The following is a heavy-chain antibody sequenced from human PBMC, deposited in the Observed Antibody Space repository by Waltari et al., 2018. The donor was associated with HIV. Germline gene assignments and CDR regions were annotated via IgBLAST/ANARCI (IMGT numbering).Heavy chain of an antibody. CDR2: MYHRGST. J-gene: IGHJ3*02. CDR1: GVSIDTASY. Sequence: QVQLQESGPGLVKPSETLSLTCSLSGVSIDTASYWPWIRRPPGKGLEWIGTMYHRGSTYYNLSLRSRVIMSLERTKNQFSLTLRSVTAADTAVYYCARSKEYHYDSSGSDAFDMWGQGTMVAVSS. D-gene: IGHD3-22*01. V-gene: IGHV4-38-2*02. CDR3: ARSKEYHYDSSGSDAFDM.